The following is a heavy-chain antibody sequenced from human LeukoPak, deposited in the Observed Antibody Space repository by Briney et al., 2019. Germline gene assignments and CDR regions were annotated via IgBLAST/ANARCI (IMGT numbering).Heavy chain of an antibody. V-gene: IGHV3-21*01. CDR2: ISGGSSFI. CDR3: ARSIPLGPSDY. CDR1: GFTFSDYS. J-gene: IGHJ4*02. Sequence: GGSLRLSCAASGFTFSDYSMSWVRPAPGKGLEWVSSISGGSSFIYYADSVKGRFTISRDNAKNSLYLQMNSLRAEDTAVYYCARSIPLGPSDYWGQGSLVTVSS. D-gene: IGHD1-26*01.